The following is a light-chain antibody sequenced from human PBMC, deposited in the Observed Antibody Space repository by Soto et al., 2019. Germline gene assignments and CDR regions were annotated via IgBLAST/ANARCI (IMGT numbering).Light chain of an antibody. CDR1: QSISRN. CDR3: QQSYTTASIT. Sequence: DIQMTQSPSSLSASVGDRVTITCRASQSISRNLNWYQHKPGKAPKLLIYAASSLQNGVPSRFSGGGSGNEFTLSISSLQPEDFGTYYCQQSYTTASITFGQGTRLEIK. CDR2: AAS. J-gene: IGKJ5*01. V-gene: IGKV1-39*01.